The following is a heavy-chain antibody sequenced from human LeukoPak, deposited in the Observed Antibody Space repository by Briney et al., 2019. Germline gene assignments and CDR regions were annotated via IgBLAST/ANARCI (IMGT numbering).Heavy chain of an antibody. Sequence: GGSLRLSCAASGFTFSSYGMHWVRQAPGKGLEWVAVISYDGSNKYYADSVKGRFTISRDNSKNTLYLQMNSLRAEDTAVYYCAKEPGRRWLQLTLDYWGQGTLVTVSS. CDR3: AKEPGRRWLQLTLDY. CDR2: ISYDGSNK. CDR1: GFTFSSYG. V-gene: IGHV3-30*18. D-gene: IGHD5-24*01. J-gene: IGHJ4*02.